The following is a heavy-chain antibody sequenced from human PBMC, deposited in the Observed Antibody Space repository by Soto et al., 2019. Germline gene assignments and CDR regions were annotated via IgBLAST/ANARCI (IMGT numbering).Heavy chain of an antibody. CDR1: GGSFSGYY. CDR3: ARGWSSGWYGEFDY. Sequence: PSETLSLTCAVYGGSFSGYYWSWIRQPPGKGLEWIGEINHSGSTNYNPSLKSRVTISVDTSKSQFSLKLSSVTAADTAVYYCARGWSSGWYGEFDYWGQGTLVTVSS. D-gene: IGHD6-19*01. V-gene: IGHV4-34*01. J-gene: IGHJ4*02. CDR2: INHSGST.